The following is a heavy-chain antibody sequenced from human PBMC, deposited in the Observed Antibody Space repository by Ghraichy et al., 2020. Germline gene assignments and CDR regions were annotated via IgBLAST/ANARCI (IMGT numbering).Heavy chain of an antibody. CDR1: GFTFSDYY. Sequence: GGSLRLSCAASGFTFSDYYMSWIRQAPGKGLEWVSYISSSSSYTNYADSVKGRFTISRDNAKNSLYLQMNSLRAEDTAVYYCARGPDYYGSGSYSTPNWFDPWGQGTLVTVSS. CDR2: ISSSSSYT. D-gene: IGHD3-10*01. V-gene: IGHV3-11*06. CDR3: ARGPDYYGSGSYSTPNWFDP. J-gene: IGHJ5*02.